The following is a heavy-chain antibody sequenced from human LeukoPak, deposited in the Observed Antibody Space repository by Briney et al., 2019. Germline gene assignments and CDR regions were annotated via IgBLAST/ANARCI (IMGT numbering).Heavy chain of an antibody. D-gene: IGHD5-12*01. V-gene: IGHV4-4*07. J-gene: IGHJ4*02. Sequence: SETLSLTCTVSGGSISSYYWSWIRQPAGKGLEWIGRIYTSGSTNYNPSLKSRVTMSVDTSKNQFSLKRSSVTAADTAVYYCARVQGWGGYDTNYYFDYWAQGTLVTVSS. CDR3: ARVQGWGGYDTNYYFDY. CDR1: GGSISSYY. CDR2: IYTSGST.